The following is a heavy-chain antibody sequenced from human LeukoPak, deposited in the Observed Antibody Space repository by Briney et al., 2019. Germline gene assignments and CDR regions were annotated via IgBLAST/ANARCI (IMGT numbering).Heavy chain of an antibody. CDR2: IYHSGST. CDR1: GGSISSYY. Sequence: SETLSLTCTVSGGSISSYYWSWIRQPPGKGLEWIGYIYHSGSTYYNPSLKSRVTISVDRSKNQFSLKLSSVTAADTAVYYCARDRVVRGFRGFDYWGQGTLVTVSS. CDR3: ARDRVVRGFRGFDY. J-gene: IGHJ4*02. V-gene: IGHV4-59*12. D-gene: IGHD3-10*01.